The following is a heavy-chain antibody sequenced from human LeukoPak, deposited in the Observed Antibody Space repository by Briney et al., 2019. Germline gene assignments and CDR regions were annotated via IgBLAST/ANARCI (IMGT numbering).Heavy chain of an antibody. J-gene: IGHJ3*02. CDR3: ATTAVPATYGAFDI. V-gene: IGHV4-61*02. CDR1: GGSITSGNYF. D-gene: IGHD2-2*01. Sequence: SETLSLTCTVSGGSITSGNYFWSWIRQPAGKALEWIGRIHTSGTTTYNPSLKSRITISVDSSKNLLPLKLNSVTAADTAVYYCATTAVPATYGAFDIWGQGTMVTVSS. CDR2: IHTSGTT.